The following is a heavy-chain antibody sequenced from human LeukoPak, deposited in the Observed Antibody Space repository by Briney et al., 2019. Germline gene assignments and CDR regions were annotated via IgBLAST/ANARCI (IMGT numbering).Heavy chain of an antibody. D-gene: IGHD3-3*01. V-gene: IGHV3-30*02. J-gene: IGHJ4*02. Sequence: VGSLRLSCAASGFTFSTYAMHWVRQAPGKGLEWVAFIRYDGSSKYYADSVKGRFTISRDNSKNTLFLQMNSLRAEDTAVYHCAKVGYDFWSGYYPFDYWRQGTLVTVSS. CDR3: AKVGYDFWSGYYPFDY. CDR2: IRYDGSSK. CDR1: GFTFSTYA.